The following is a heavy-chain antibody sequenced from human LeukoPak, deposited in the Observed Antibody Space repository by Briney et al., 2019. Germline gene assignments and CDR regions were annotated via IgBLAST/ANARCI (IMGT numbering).Heavy chain of an antibody. CDR2: VYYSGNT. D-gene: IGHD4-23*01. Sequence: PSETLSLTCTVCGGSISSSTSYWGWIRQPPGKGLEWIGSVYYSGNTYYNPSLKSRVTISVDTSQNQFSLKLSSVTAADTAVYYCARHRWVKSHFDYWGQGTLVTVSS. CDR1: GGSISSSTSY. V-gene: IGHV4-39*01. CDR3: ARHRWVKSHFDY. J-gene: IGHJ4*02.